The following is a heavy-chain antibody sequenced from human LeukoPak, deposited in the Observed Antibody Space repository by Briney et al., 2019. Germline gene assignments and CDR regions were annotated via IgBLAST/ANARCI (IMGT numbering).Heavy chain of an antibody. CDR2: IKKDGSEK. CDR3: TTDTWYSAGH. Sequence: GGSLRLSRAASGFNFNNYWMSWLRQAPGKGLEWVAIIKKDGSEKYYVDSMKGRFTISRDNAKNSLFLQMNSLRAEDTAIYYCTTDTWYSAGHWGQGTLVTVSS. D-gene: IGHD2-15*01. CDR1: GFNFNNYW. J-gene: IGHJ4*02. V-gene: IGHV3-7*03.